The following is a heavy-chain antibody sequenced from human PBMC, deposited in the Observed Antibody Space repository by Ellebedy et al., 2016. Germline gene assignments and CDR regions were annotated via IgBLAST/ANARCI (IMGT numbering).Heavy chain of an antibody. Sequence: SVKVSCXASGGTFSSYAISWVRQAPGQGLEWMGGIIPIFGTANYAQKFQGRVTMTRNTSISTAYMELSSLRSEDTAVYYCARLLSGTTNYYYYMDVWGKGTTVTVSS. D-gene: IGHD4-11*01. V-gene: IGHV1-69*05. CDR1: GGTFSSYA. CDR2: IIPIFGTA. CDR3: ARLLSGTTNYYYYMDV. J-gene: IGHJ6*03.